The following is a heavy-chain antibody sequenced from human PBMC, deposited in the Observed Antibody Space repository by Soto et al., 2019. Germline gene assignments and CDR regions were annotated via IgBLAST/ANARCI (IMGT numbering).Heavy chain of an antibody. D-gene: IGHD6-13*01. J-gene: IGHJ6*02. CDR1: GGTFSSNA. CDR3: ARDQASLAAAWGGCYGMDV. V-gene: IGHV1-69*06. CDR2: IIPIFGTA. Sequence: QVQLVQSGAEVKKPGSSVKVSCKASGGTFSSNAISWVRQAPGQGLEWMGGIIPIFGTANYAQKFQGRVTITADKSTSTAYMELSSLRSEDTAVYYCARDQASLAAAWGGCYGMDVWGQGTTVTVSS.